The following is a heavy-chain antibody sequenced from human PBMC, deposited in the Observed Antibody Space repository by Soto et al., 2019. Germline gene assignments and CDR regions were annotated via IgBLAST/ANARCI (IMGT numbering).Heavy chain of an antibody. CDR3: ARHVVWWELLHYFDY. D-gene: IGHD1-26*01. Sequence: QLQLQESGPGLVKPSETLSLTCTVSGGSISSSSYYWGWIRQPPGKGLEWIGSIYYSGSTYYNPSLKSRVTISVDTSKNQFSLKLSSVTAADTAVYYCARHVVWWELLHYFDYWGQGTLVTVSS. V-gene: IGHV4-39*01. J-gene: IGHJ4*02. CDR2: IYYSGST. CDR1: GGSISSSSYY.